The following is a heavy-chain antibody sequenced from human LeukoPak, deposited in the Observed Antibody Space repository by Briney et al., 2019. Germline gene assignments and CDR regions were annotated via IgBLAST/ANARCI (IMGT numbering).Heavy chain of an antibody. Sequence: GGSLRLPCAASGFTFRSHAMSWVRQAPGKGLEWVSAISGDGVTTYYADSVKGRFTISRDNSKNTLCLQMDSLRADDTAVYFCTRESLPAVAGDWGQGILVTVSS. CDR3: TRESLPAVAGD. V-gene: IGHV3-23*01. D-gene: IGHD6-19*01. J-gene: IGHJ4*02. CDR1: GFTFRSHA. CDR2: ISGDGVTT.